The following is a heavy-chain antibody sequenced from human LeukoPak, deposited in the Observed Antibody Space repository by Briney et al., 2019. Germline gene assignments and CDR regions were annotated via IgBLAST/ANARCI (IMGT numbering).Heavy chain of an antibody. V-gene: IGHV3-30*18. D-gene: IGHD3-10*01. Sequence: PGGSLRLSCAASGFTFSSYGMHWVRQAPGKGLEWVAVISHDGSNKYYADSVKGRFTISRDNSKNTLYLQMNSLRAEDTAVYYCAKDFIYYGSGDYWGQGTLVTVSS. J-gene: IGHJ4*02. CDR1: GFTFSSYG. CDR2: ISHDGSNK. CDR3: AKDFIYYGSGDY.